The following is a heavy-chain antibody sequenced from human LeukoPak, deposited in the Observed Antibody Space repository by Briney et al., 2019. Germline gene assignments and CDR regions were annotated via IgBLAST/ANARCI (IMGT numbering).Heavy chain of an antibody. Sequence: GFSVTVSCKASGYTFTGYYIDWVRQAPGQGLEWMGWINSDSGGTNYAQKFQGRVTMTRDTSTSTAYMELSSLRSDDTAFYYCARDTITVTTPYFDYWGQGTLVTVPS. J-gene: IGHJ4*02. V-gene: IGHV1-2*02. CDR3: ARDTITVTTPYFDY. CDR2: INSDSGGT. CDR1: GYTFTGYY. D-gene: IGHD4-17*01.